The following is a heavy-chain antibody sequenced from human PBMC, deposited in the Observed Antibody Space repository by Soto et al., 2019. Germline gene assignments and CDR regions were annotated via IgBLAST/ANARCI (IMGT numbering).Heavy chain of an antibody. CDR1: GFTFSDYY. CDR2: ISSSGSTI. Sequence: GGSLRLSCAASGFTFSDYYMSWIRQAPGKGLEWVSYISSSGSTIYYADSVKGRFTISRDNAKNSLYLQMNSLRAEDTAVYYCARVLLWFGELRSNDAFDIWGQGTMVTVSS. V-gene: IGHV3-11*01. J-gene: IGHJ3*02. CDR3: ARVLLWFGELRSNDAFDI. D-gene: IGHD3-10*01.